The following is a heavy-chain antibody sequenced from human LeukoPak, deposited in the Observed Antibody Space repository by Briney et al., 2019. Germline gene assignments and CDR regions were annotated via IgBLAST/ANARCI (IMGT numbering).Heavy chain of an antibody. Sequence: PGGSLRLSCAASGFTFSSYGMNWVRQAPGKGLEWVSTIRISGTSTYYADSVKGRFTISRDNSKNTLYLQMNSLRAEDTALYYCAKRGIYGDNSGAIFDPWGQGALVTVSS. J-gene: IGHJ5*02. CDR2: IRISGTST. CDR1: GFTFSSYG. CDR3: AKRGIYGDNSGAIFDP. V-gene: IGHV3-23*01. D-gene: IGHD4-23*01.